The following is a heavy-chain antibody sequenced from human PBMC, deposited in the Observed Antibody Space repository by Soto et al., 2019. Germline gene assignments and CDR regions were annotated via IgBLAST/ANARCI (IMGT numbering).Heavy chain of an antibody. CDR3: VKEGSSGWPDYYGLDV. CDR2: ISYDGSNK. J-gene: IGHJ6*02. Sequence: QVQLVESGGGVVQPGRSLRLSCAASGFTFSRYGMHWVRQAPGKGLEWVAVISYDGSNKYYADSVKGRFTISRDNSKNTLYLQMSSLRAEDTAVYYCVKEGSSGWPDYYGLDVLGQGTTVTVSS. CDR1: GFTFSRYG. V-gene: IGHV3-30*18. D-gene: IGHD6-19*01.